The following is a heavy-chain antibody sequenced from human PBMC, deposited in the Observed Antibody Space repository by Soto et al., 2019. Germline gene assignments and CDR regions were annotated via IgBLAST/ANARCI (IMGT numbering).Heavy chain of an antibody. CDR1: GGSISSSSYY. CDR3: ARLYCSGGSCYGWNWFDP. J-gene: IGHJ5*02. V-gene: IGHV4-39*01. CDR2: IYYSGST. Sequence: SETLSLTCTVSGGSISSSSYYWGWIRQPPGRGLEWIGSIYYSGSTYYNPSLKSRVTISVDTSKNQFSLKLSSVTAADTAVYYCARLYCSGGSCYGWNWFDPWGQGTLVTVSS. D-gene: IGHD2-15*01.